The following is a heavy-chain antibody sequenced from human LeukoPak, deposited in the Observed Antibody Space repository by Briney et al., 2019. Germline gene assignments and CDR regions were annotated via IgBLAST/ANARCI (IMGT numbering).Heavy chain of an antibody. V-gene: IGHV3-30*02. CDR3: ARYTGYYLDFDY. D-gene: IGHD3-9*01. Sequence: GGSLRLSCAASGFTFSSYGMHWVRQAPGKGLEWVAFIRYDGSNKYYADSVKGRFTISRDNSKNTLYLQMNSLRAEDTAVYYCARYTGYYLDFDYWGQGTLVTVSS. CDR1: GFTFSSYG. CDR2: IRYDGSNK. J-gene: IGHJ4*02.